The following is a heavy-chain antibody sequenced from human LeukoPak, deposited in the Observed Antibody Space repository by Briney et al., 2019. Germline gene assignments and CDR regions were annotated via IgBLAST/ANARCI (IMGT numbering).Heavy chain of an antibody. V-gene: IGHV3-49*03. CDR2: IRSKAYGGTT. Sequence: GGSLRLSCTASGFTFGDYAMSWFRQAPGKGLEWVGSIRSKAYGGTTEYAASVKGRFTISRDDSKSIAYLQMNSLKTEDTAVYYCTRAGYDFWSGYHPTSAFDIWGQGTMVTVSS. CDR3: TRAGYDFWSGYHPTSAFDI. CDR1: GFTFGDYA. D-gene: IGHD3-3*01. J-gene: IGHJ3*02.